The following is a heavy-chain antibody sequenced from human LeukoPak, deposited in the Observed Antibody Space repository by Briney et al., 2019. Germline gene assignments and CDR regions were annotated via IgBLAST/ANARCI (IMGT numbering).Heavy chain of an antibody. J-gene: IGHJ4*02. CDR3: GRGQSLGAGFDY. D-gene: IGHD1-26*01. CDR1: GFPFSNYA. CDR2: LSGSGGST. V-gene: IGHV3-23*01. Sequence: PGGSLTLSCAASGFPFSNYAMSWVRQAPGKGLEWVSALSGSGGSTYYADSVKGRFTISRDNSKNTLYLQMNSLRADDAALYYCGRGQSLGAGFDYWGQGTLVTVSS.